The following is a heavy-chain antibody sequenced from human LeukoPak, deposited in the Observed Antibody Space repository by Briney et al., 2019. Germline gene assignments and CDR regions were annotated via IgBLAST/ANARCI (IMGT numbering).Heavy chain of an antibody. J-gene: IGHJ4*02. V-gene: IGHV1-18*01. D-gene: IGHD3-3*01. CDR3: ARYGPYYDFWSGYYPIDY. CDR1: GYTFTSYG. CDR2: ISAYNGNT. Sequence: GASVKVSCKASGYTFTSYGISWVRQAPGQGLEWMGWISAYNGNTNYAQKLQGRVTMTTDTSTSTAYMELRSLRSDDTAVYYCARYGPYYDFWSGYYPIDYWGQGTLVTVSS.